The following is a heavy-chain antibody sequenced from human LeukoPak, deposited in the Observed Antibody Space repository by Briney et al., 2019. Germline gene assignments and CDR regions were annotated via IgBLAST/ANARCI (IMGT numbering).Heavy chain of an antibody. CDR3: ARDQWLDY. D-gene: IGHD6-19*01. CDR2: IGTSGNTI. J-gene: IGHJ4*02. CDR1: GFTFSGYI. Sequence: GGSLRLSCAASGFTFSGYIMNWVRQAPGKGLEWVSFIGTSGNTIYYADSVKGRFTVSRDNAKNSLYLQMNSLGAEDTAVYYCARDQWLDYWGRGTLVTVSS. V-gene: IGHV3-48*01.